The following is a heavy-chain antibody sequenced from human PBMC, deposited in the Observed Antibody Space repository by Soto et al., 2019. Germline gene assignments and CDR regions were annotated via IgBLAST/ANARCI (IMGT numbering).Heavy chain of an antibody. V-gene: IGHV3-23*01. J-gene: IGHJ6*02. Sequence: EVQLLESGGGLVQPGGSLRLSCAASGFTFSSYAMSWVRQAPGKGLEWVSAISGSGGSTYYADSVKGRFTISRDNSKNTLYLQMNSRRAEDTAVYYCAKGGTAITIFGVVRDYYDGMDVWGQGTTVTVSS. CDR2: ISGSGGST. CDR3: AKGGTAITIFGVVRDYYDGMDV. D-gene: IGHD3-3*01. CDR1: GFTFSSYA.